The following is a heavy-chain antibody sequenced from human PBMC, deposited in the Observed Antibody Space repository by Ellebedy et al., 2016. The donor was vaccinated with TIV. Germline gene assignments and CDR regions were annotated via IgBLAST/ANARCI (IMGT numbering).Heavy chain of an antibody. CDR2: IIGMFGTT. D-gene: IGHD5-12*01. Sequence: SVKVSCKASGGTFSSYAISWVRQAPGQGLEWMGGIIGMFGTTTYAQKFLGRVTITADELTSSAFMELRSLRSEDPAVYYCARHSGYHATSYLASWGPGSLVTVSS. V-gene: IGHV1-69*13. CDR1: GGTFSSYA. J-gene: IGHJ4*02. CDR3: ARHSGYHATSYLAS.